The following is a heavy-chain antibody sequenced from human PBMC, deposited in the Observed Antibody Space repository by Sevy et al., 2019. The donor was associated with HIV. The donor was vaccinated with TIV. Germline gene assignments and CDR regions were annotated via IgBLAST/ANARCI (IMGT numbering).Heavy chain of an antibody. CDR3: AGFLDTFYEY. V-gene: IGHV3-48*03. J-gene: IGHJ4*02. Sequence: GGSLRLSCAASGFTFSSYEMNWVRQAPGKGLEWASYISSSGSAKHYADSVKGRFTISRDNAKNSLYLQMNSLRAEDTAFYYCAGFLDTFYEYWGQGTLVTVSS. CDR2: ISSSGSAK. CDR1: GFTFSSYE.